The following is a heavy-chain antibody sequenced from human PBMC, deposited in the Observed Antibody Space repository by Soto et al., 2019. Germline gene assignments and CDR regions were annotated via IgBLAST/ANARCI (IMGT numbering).Heavy chain of an antibody. CDR3: ARDYGYSSSWYSHYYYGMDV. CDR1: GNTFTGYY. D-gene: IGHD6-13*01. V-gene: IGHV1-2*04. CDR2: INPNSGGT. J-gene: IGHJ6*02. Sequence: ASVKVSCKASGNTFTGYYMHWVRQAPGQGLEGMGWINPNSGGTNYAQKFQGWVTMTRDTSISTAYMELSRLRSDDTAVYYCARDYGYSSSWYSHYYYGMDVWGQGTTVTVSS.